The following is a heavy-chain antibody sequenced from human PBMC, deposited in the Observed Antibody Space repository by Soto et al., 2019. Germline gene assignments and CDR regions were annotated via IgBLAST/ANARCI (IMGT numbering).Heavy chain of an antibody. CDR1: GFTFSSYA. CDR3: ARDGVTIFGVVIIEGMDV. D-gene: IGHD3-3*01. J-gene: IGHJ6*02. V-gene: IGHV3-30-3*01. CDR2: ISYDGSNK. Sequence: RLSCAASGFTFSSYAMHWVRQAPGKGLEWVAVISYDGSNKYYADSVKGRFTISRDNSKNTLYLQMNSLRAEDTAVHYCARDGVTIFGVVIIEGMDVWGQGTTVTVSS.